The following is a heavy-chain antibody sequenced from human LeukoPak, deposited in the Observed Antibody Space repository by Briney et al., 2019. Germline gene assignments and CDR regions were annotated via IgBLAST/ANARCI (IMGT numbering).Heavy chain of an antibody. Sequence: PGRSLRLSCAASGFTFSSYAMHWVRQAPGKGLEWVAGILNDGSDKHYSDSVKGRFTISRDNSKNTLYLQMNSLRAEDTAVYYCAKYKGAALYYHYGMDVWGQGTTVIVSS. CDR3: AKYKGAALYYHYGMDV. V-gene: IGHV3-30*04. CDR2: ILNDGSDK. J-gene: IGHJ6*02. CDR1: GFTFSSYA. D-gene: IGHD6-13*01.